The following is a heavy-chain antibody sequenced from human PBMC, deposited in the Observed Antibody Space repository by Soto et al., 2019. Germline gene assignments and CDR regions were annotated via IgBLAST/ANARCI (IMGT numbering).Heavy chain of an antibody. D-gene: IGHD3-10*01. CDR2: VPHRGRP. J-gene: IGHJ6*03. V-gene: IGHV4-34*01. CDR3: ARGMLRHMPWSGAGYNYHYYMDV. CDR1: GGSFSGYY. Sequence: QVQLQQWGAGLLKPSETLSLTCAVNGGSFSGYYWSWIRQPPGKGLEWIGVVPHRGRPNYNPSLASRVTISAATSKYQLSLRLSSVTAADTAASFCARGMLRHMPWSGAGYNYHYYMDVCGEGTPVTVSS.